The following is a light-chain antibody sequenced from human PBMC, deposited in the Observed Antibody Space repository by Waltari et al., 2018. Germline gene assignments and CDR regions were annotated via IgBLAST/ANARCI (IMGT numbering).Light chain of an antibody. CDR1: QSISSF. Sequence: DIQLTQSPAFLSASVGGRVTITCRASQSISSFLAWYQQKPGKAPKLLIYGASTLQSGVSGRFSGGGSGTEFTLTIISLQPEDFATYYCQQTNSYQLTFGGGTKVEI. J-gene: IGKJ4*01. CDR2: GAS. CDR3: QQTNSYQLT. V-gene: IGKV1-9*01.